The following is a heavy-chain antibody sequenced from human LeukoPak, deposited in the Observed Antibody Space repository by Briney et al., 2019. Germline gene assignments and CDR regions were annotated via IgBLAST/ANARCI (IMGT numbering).Heavy chain of an antibody. Sequence: PSETLSLTCAVYGGSFSGYYWSWIRQPSGKGLEWIGEINHSGSTNYNPSLKSRVTISVDTSKNQFSLKLSSVTAADTAVYYCARSRGNDVVVTAVYFDYWGQGTLVTVSS. D-gene: IGHD2-21*02. J-gene: IGHJ4*02. CDR2: INHSGST. CDR1: GGSFSGYY. CDR3: ARSRGNDVVVTAVYFDY. V-gene: IGHV4-34*01.